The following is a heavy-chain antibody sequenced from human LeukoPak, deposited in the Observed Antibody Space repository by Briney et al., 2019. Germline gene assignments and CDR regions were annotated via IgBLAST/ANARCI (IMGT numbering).Heavy chain of an antibody. D-gene: IGHD3-10*01. J-gene: IGHJ4*02. V-gene: IGHV1-3*01. CDR1: GYTFTSYA. Sequence: ASVKVSCKASGYTFTSYAMHWVRQAPGQRLEWMGWINAGNGNTKYSQKFQGRVTITRDTSASTAYMELSSLRSEVTAVYYCARDYYGSGSYYSAYWGQGTLVTVSS. CDR2: INAGNGNT. CDR3: ARDYYGSGSYYSAY.